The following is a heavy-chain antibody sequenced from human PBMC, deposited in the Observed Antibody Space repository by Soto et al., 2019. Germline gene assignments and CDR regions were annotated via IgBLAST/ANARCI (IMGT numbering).Heavy chain of an antibody. J-gene: IGHJ5*02. CDR1: GFTFSSYA. D-gene: IGHD3-3*01. V-gene: IGHV3-23*01. CDR3: AKAGTMFGVVMNKWFDP. CDR2: INGNDGST. Sequence: EVQLLESGGGLVQPGGSLRLSCAASGFTFSSYAMSWVRQAPGKGLEWVSTINGNDGSTYYADSVKGRFTISRDNSKNTLYLQMNSLRLEDTGVYYCAKAGTMFGVVMNKWFDPWGQGTLVTVSS.